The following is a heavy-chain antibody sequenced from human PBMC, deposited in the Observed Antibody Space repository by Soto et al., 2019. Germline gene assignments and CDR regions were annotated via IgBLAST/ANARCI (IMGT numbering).Heavy chain of an antibody. D-gene: IGHD2-2*01. CDR2: IYHSGST. CDR1: GGSISSGGYS. Sequence: LSLTCAVSGGSISSGGYSWSWIRQPPGKGLEWIGYIYHSGSTYYNPSLKSRVTISVDRSKNQFSLKLSSVTAADTAVYYCAREGCSSTSCHFDYWGQGTLVTVSS. J-gene: IGHJ4*02. V-gene: IGHV4-30-2*01. CDR3: AREGCSSTSCHFDY.